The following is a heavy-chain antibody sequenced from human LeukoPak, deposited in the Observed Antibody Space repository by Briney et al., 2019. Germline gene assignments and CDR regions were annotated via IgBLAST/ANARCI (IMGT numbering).Heavy chain of an antibody. J-gene: IGHJ4*02. D-gene: IGHD5-18*01. Sequence: PGGSLRLSCAASGFTFSSYAMHWVRQAPGKGLEWVAVISYDGSNKYYADSVKGRFTISRDNSKNTLYLQMNSLRAEDTAVYYCARDVRGYSYALYYFDYWGQGTLVTVSS. CDR3: ARDVRGYSYALYYFDY. CDR2: ISYDGSNK. CDR1: GFTFSSYA. V-gene: IGHV3-30-3*01.